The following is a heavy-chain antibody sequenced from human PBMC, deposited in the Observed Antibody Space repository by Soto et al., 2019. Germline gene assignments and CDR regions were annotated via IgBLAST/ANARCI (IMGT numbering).Heavy chain of an antibody. CDR3: VRVAATMSTVCMDA. CDR1: GGSIDISSHY. J-gene: IGHJ6*02. V-gene: IGHV4-39*02. Sequence: SETLSLTCSVSGGSIDISSHYWGWIRQSPGKGLEWVGSIYYRGATYHNPSLKSRVTIAVDTSKNQFSLRLSLVTAADSAVYYCVRVAATMSTVCMDASCQGTAVT. D-gene: IGHD4-4*01. CDR2: IYYRGAT.